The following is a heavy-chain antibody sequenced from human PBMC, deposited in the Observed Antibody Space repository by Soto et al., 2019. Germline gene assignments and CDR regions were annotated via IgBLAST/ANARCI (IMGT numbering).Heavy chain of an antibody. V-gene: IGHV3-23*01. CDR1: GFTFSSYA. CDR3: AKDSRGWYYFGY. J-gene: IGHJ4*02. D-gene: IGHD6-19*01. Sequence: SLRLSCAASGFTFSSYAMSWVRQAPGKGLEWVSAISGSGGSTYYADSVKGRFTISRDNSKNTLYLQMNSLRAEDTAVYYCAKDSRGWYYFGYWGQGTLVTVSS. CDR2: ISGSGGST.